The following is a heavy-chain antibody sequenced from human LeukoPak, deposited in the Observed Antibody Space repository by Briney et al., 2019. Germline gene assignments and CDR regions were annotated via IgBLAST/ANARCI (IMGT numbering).Heavy chain of an antibody. CDR1: GFTFSNYD. V-gene: IGHV3-74*01. Sequence: GGSLRLSCAASGFTFSNYDMNWVRQAPGKGLVWVSRINSEGSSRNYADSVKGRFTISRDNAKNTLYLQMSSLRVEDTAVYYCAREGYSSGWRNDAFDIWGQGTLVTVSS. J-gene: IGHJ3*02. D-gene: IGHD6-19*01. CDR3: AREGYSSGWRNDAFDI. CDR2: INSEGSSR.